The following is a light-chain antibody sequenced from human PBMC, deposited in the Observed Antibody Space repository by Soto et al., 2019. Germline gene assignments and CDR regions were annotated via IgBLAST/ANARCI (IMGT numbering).Light chain of an antibody. Sequence: EIVMTQSPATLSVSPRERATLSCRASQTVYNNLAWYQQKSGRAPRLHIYGASPRATGIPARFSGSESGTEFTLSISSLQSEDCAVYYSHQYNNWCSFDQGTKVDI. CDR3: HQYNNWCS. J-gene: IGKJ1*01. CDR1: QTVYNN. CDR2: GAS. V-gene: IGKV3-15*01.